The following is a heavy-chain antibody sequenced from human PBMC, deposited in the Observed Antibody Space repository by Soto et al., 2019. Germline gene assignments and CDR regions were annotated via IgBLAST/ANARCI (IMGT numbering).Heavy chain of an antibody. CDR1: GFSFSSYE. CDR2: ISSSGNTI. CDR3: ARQFLYCSSPRCYGRGFDP. V-gene: IGHV3-48*03. Sequence: PGGSLRLSCAASGFSFSSYEMNWVRQAPGKGLEWVSYISSSGNTIYYTDSVKGRFTISRDNAKNSLYLQMNSLRGEDTAVYYYARQFLYCSSPRCYGRGFDPWGHGTLVTVSS. D-gene: IGHD2-2*01. J-gene: IGHJ5*02.